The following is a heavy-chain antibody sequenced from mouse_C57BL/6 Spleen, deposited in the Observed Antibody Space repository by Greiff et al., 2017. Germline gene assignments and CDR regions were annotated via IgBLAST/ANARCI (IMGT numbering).Heavy chain of an antibody. Sequence: EVKLMESGAELVRPGASVKLSCTASGFNIKDYYMHWVKQRPEQGLEWIGRIDPEDGDTEYAPKFQGKATMTADTSSNTAYLQLSSLTSEDTAVYYCTTSYYGSSHWYFEVWGTGTTVTVSS. J-gene: IGHJ1*03. CDR3: TTSYYGSSHWYFEV. V-gene: IGHV14-1*01. CDR1: GFNIKDYY. D-gene: IGHD1-1*01. CDR2: IDPEDGDT.